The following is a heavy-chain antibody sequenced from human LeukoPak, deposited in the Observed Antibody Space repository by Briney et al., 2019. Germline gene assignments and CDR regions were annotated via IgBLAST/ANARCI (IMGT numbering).Heavy chain of an antibody. J-gene: IGHJ6*03. V-gene: IGHV1-18*01. Sequence: ASVKVSCKASGYTFTSSGISWVRQAPGQGLEWMGWISGYNGETNYVQKFLGRVTMTIDSSTSTAYMELRSLRSDDAAVYYCAREEGGNYYYMDVWGKGTTVTVSS. CDR2: ISGYNGET. D-gene: IGHD3-16*01. CDR3: AREEGGNYYYMDV. CDR1: GYTFTSSG.